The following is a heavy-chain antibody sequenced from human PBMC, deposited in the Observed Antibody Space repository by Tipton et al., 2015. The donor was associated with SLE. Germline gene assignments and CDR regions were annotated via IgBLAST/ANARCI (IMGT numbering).Heavy chain of an antibody. CDR2: IHDSGDV. J-gene: IGHJ4*02. CDR1: EGSASGFY. CDR3: ARDPYDSWSAYQATFDY. V-gene: IGHV4-34*01. Sequence: TLSLTCGVNEGSASGFYWTWIRQPPGKGLEWIGDIHDSGDVHYNTSLKSRVTMSVDTSKSQFSLKLTSVTAADTAVYYRARDPYDSWSAYQATFDYWGQGTLVTVSP. D-gene: IGHD3-3*01.